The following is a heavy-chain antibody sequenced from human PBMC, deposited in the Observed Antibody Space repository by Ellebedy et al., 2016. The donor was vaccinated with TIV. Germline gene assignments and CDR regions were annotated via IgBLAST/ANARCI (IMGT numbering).Heavy chain of an antibody. CDR2: IGTAGDK. CDR1: GFTLSSYD. V-gene: IGHV3-13*01. Sequence: PGGSLRLSCAASGFTLSSYDMNWVRQATGKGLEWVSTIGTAGDKYYPGSVKGRFTISRENAKNSLYLQMNSLRAGDTAVYYCARFPQQTYDYWGQGTLVTVSS. D-gene: IGHD6-13*01. J-gene: IGHJ4*02. CDR3: ARFPQQTYDY.